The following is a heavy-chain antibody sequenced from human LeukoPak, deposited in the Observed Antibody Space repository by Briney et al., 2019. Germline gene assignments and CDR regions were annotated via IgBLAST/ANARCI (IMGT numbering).Heavy chain of an antibody. J-gene: IGHJ4*02. V-gene: IGHV4-34*01. CDR2: INHSGST. CDR1: GGSFSGYY. Sequence: SETLSLTCAVYGGSFSGYYWSWIRQPPGKGLEWIGEINHSGSTNYNPSLKSRVTISVDTSKNQFSLKLSSVTAADTAVHYCARGRNWNRAWVHYWGQGTLVTVSS. D-gene: IGHD1-20*01. CDR3: ARGRNWNRAWVHY.